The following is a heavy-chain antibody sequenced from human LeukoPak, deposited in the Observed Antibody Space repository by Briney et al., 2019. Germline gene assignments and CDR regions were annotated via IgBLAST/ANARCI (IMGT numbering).Heavy chain of an antibody. J-gene: IGHJ3*01. V-gene: IGHV1-2*02. CDR2: INPKSDGT. D-gene: IGHD1-1*01. CDR1: GYTFTGYY. Sequence: ASVKVSCKASGYTFTGYYMHWVRQAPGQGLEWMGWINPKSDGTKYAQNFQGRVTMTWDTSISTAYMEVSRLTSDDTAMFYCARDPPGTTAFDLWGQGTMVTVSS. CDR3: ARDPPGTTAFDL.